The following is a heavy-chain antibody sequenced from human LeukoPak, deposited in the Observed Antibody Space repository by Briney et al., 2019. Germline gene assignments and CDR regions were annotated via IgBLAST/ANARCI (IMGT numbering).Heavy chain of an antibody. CDR2: ISSSSSYI. D-gene: IGHD6-13*01. CDR1: GFTFSSYS. V-gene: IGHV3-21*01. Sequence: GGSLRLSCAASGFTFSSYSMNWVRQAPGKGLEWVSSISSSSSYIYYADSVKGRFTISRDNAKNSLYLQMNSLRAEDTAVYYCARDGIYGSSWYEVDDAFDIWGQGTMVTVSS. CDR3: ARDGIYGSSWYEVDDAFDI. J-gene: IGHJ3*02.